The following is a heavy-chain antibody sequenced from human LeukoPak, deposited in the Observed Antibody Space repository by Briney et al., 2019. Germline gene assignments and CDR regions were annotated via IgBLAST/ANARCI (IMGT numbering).Heavy chain of an antibody. Sequence: PSETLSLTCTVSSGFSTHYYWNWIRQTPGKGLEWIGCISDTGRTTYNPSLKSRLTISVDTSKRHFSLKLTSLTAADTAVYYCTKGYYEPFDVWGQGILVTVSS. D-gene: IGHD3-16*01. CDR1: SGFSTHYY. CDR3: TKGYYEPFDV. CDR2: ISDTGRT. V-gene: IGHV4-59*01. J-gene: IGHJ4*02.